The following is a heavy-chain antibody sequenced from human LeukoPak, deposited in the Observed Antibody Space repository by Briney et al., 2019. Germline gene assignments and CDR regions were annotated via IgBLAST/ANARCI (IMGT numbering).Heavy chain of an antibody. D-gene: IGHD3-16*02. CDR3: ARGTSHDYVWGTFRPY. V-gene: IGHV3-21*01. CDR2: ISSSSSYM. J-gene: IGHJ4*02. CDR1: GFTFTSYN. Sequence: GGSLRLSCAASGFTFTSYNMNWVRQAPGKGLEWVSCISSSSSYMYYADSVKGRFTISRDNAKNSLYLQMNSLRAEDTAVYYCARGTSHDYVWGTFRPYWGQGTLVTVSS.